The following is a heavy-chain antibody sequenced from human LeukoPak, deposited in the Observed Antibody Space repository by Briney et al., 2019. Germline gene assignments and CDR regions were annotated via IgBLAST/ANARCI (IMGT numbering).Heavy chain of an antibody. Sequence: SVNVSCKASLCTFSSYAIRWVRQAAAHGLEGMGGIIPIFGTTNYAQKFQGRVTITTDESTSTAYMELSSLRSEDTAVYYCARDRGEDAFDIWGQGTMVTVSS. CDR3: ARDRGEDAFDI. CDR2: IIPIFGTT. J-gene: IGHJ3*02. D-gene: IGHD3-10*01. CDR1: LCTFSSYA. V-gene: IGHV1-69*05.